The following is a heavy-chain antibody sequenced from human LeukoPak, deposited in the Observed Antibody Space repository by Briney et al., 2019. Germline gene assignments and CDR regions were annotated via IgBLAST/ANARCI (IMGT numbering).Heavy chain of an antibody. CDR2: ISYDGSNK. CDR3: AKTYCTNGVCYTGLVDY. J-gene: IGHJ4*02. CDR1: GFTFSSYG. Sequence: GGSLRLSCAASGFTFSSYGMHWVRQAPGKGLEWVAVISYDGSNKYYADSVKGRFTISRDNSKNTLYLRMNSLRAEDTAVYYCAKTYCTNGVCYTGLVDYWGQGTLVTVSS. V-gene: IGHV3-30*18. D-gene: IGHD2-8*01.